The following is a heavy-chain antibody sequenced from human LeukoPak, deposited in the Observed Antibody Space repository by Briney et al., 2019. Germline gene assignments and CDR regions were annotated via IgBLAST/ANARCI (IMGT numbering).Heavy chain of an antibody. CDR3: ARSERPDDFPLDY. J-gene: IGHJ4*02. V-gene: IGHV3-64*01. D-gene: IGHD2/OR15-2a*01. CDR2: FTNDGGGT. CDR1: GFTFSTDA. Sequence: PGGSLRLSCVASGFTFSTDAMHWVRQAPGEELAYVSAFTNDGGGTYYVNSVKGRFTISRDNSKNTLYLQMGSLRPEDMAIYYCARSERPDDFPLDYWGQGTLVTVSS.